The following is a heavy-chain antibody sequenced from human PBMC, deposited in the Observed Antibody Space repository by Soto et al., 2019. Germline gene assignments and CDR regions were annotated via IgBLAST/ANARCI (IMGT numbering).Heavy chain of an antibody. CDR2: ISTDNGNT. V-gene: IGHV1-18*01. CDR1: GYTFTSSG. CDR3: ARDSTAMVDYYYYGMDV. Sequence: ASVKVSCKASGYTFTSSGISWVRQAPGQGLEWMGWISTDNGNTNYAQHLQGRVSMTTDTSTSTAYMDLRSLRSEDTAVYYCARDSTAMVDYYYYGMDVWGQGTTVTVSS. D-gene: IGHD5-18*01. J-gene: IGHJ6*02.